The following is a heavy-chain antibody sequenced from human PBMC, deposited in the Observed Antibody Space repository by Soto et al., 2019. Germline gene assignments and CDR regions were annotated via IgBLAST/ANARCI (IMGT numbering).Heavy chain of an antibody. J-gene: IGHJ6*02. V-gene: IGHV1-69*01. D-gene: IGHD6-13*01. CDR1: GGTFTSTA. Sequence: QVLLVQSSAEVKKPGSSVKVSYKASGGTFTSTAFSWVRQAPGQGLEWMGGIIPVLGTPNYAQKFQARLTVTADASTTTVHMELSRLRSDDTAVYYCASSAGLDHLLNYYGLNVWGQGTTVTVSS. CDR3: ASSAGLDHLLNYYGLNV. CDR2: IIPVLGTP.